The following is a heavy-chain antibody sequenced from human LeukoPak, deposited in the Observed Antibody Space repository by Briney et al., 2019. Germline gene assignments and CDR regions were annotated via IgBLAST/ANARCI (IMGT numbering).Heavy chain of an antibody. Sequence: GRSLRLSCAASGFTFDDYAMHWVRQAPGKGLEWVSGISWNSGSIGYADSVKGRFTISRDNAKNSLYLQMNSLRAEDTALYYCAKDKARYSSSWYYFDYWAREPWSPSPQ. CDR3: AKDKARYSSSWYYFDY. D-gene: IGHD6-13*01. V-gene: IGHV3-9*01. CDR2: ISWNSGSI. J-gene: IGHJ4*02. CDR1: GFTFDDYA.